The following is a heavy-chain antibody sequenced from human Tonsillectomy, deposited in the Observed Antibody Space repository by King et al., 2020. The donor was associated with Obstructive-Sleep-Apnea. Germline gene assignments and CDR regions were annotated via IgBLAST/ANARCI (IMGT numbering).Heavy chain of an antibody. CDR3: ARSAAIALKLDP. CDR2: INTNTGNQ. J-gene: IGHJ5*02. Sequence: VQLVESGSELKKPGASVKVSCKASGYTFTDYAMNWVRQAPGQGLEWMGWINTNTGNQTYAQGFTRRFVFSLVTSVSTAYLQINRLKAEDTAVYYCARSAAIALKLDPWGQGTLVTVSS. CDR1: GYTFTDYA. D-gene: IGHD2-2*01. V-gene: IGHV7-4-1*02.